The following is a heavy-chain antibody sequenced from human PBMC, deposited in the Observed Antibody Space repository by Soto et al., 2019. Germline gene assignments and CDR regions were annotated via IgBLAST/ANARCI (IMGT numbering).Heavy chain of an antibody. CDR1: GHTFTNHG. J-gene: IGHJ4*02. V-gene: IGHV1-18*01. Sequence: VASVKVSCKASGHTFTNHGISWVRQAPGEGLEWMGWISPYNGDTNNAQKFQGRVTMTTDTPTNTGFMELTRLTSDDTAVYYCARGGISSSEGLDYWGQGTLVTVSS. CDR3: ARGGISSSEGLDY. D-gene: IGHD6-13*01. CDR2: ISPYNGDT.